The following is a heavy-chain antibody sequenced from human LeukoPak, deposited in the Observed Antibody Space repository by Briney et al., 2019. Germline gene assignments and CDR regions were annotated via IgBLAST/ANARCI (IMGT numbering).Heavy chain of an antibody. Sequence: SETLSLTCTVSGGSNSSSSYYWGWIRQPPGKGLEWIGSIYYSGSTYYNPSLKSRVTISVDTSKNQFSLKLSSVTAADTAVYYCARPGVVSSGWYVWGQGTLVTVSS. CDR2: IYYSGST. CDR3: ARPGVVSSGWYV. V-gene: IGHV4-39*01. D-gene: IGHD6-19*01. J-gene: IGHJ4*02. CDR1: GGSNSSSSYY.